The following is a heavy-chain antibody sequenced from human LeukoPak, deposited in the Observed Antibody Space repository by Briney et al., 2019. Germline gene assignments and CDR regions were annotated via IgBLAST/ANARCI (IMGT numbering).Heavy chain of an antibody. V-gene: IGHV3-7*03. D-gene: IGHD1-7*01. CDR2: IKYDGSEE. CDR3: AKSSNWNYVGYFDL. Sequence: GGSLRLSCEAAGFTFSTYWMSWVRQAPGKGLEWVANIKYDGSEEYYVDSVKGRFTISRDNAKNSLYLQMNSLRAEDMALYYCAKSSNWNYVGYFDLWGRGTLVTVSS. J-gene: IGHJ2*01. CDR1: GFTFSTYW.